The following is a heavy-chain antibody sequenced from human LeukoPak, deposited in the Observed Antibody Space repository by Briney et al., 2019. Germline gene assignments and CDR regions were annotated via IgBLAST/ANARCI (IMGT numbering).Heavy chain of an antibody. CDR1: GFTFSDYY. CDR2: IYSGGST. CDR3: ATESGSYRFDY. J-gene: IGHJ4*02. Sequence: GGSLRLSCAASGFTFSDYYMSWVRQAPGKGLEWVSVIYSGGSTYYADSVKGRFTISRDNSKNTLYLQMNSLRAEDTAVYYCATESGSYRFDYWGQGTLVTVSS. D-gene: IGHD1-26*01. V-gene: IGHV3-53*01.